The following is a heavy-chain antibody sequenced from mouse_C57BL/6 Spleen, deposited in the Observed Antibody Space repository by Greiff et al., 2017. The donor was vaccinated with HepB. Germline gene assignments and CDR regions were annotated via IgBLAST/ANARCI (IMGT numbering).Heavy chain of an antibody. CDR2: ISYDGSN. Sequence: EVKLQESGPGLVKPSQSLSLTCSVTGYSITSGYYWNWIRQFPGNKLEWMGYISYDGSNNYNPSLKNRISITRDTSKNQFFLKLNSVTTEDTATYYCARAGGYYGSSFYYFDYWGQGTTLTVSS. D-gene: IGHD1-1*01. V-gene: IGHV3-6*01. CDR3: ARAGGYYGSSFYYFDY. J-gene: IGHJ2*01. CDR1: GYSITSGYY.